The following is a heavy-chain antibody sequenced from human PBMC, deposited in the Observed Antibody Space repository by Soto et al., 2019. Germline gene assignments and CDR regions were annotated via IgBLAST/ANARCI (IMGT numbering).Heavy chain of an antibody. CDR3: AKRRSSSQSYGMDV. Sequence: LRLSCAASGFTFDDYAMHWVRQAPGKGLEWVSGISWNSGSIGYADSVKGRFTISRDNAKNSLYLQMNSLRAEDTALYYCAKRRSSSQSYGMDVWGQGTTVTVSS. V-gene: IGHV3-9*01. J-gene: IGHJ6*02. D-gene: IGHD6-13*01. CDR2: ISWNSGSI. CDR1: GFTFDDYA.